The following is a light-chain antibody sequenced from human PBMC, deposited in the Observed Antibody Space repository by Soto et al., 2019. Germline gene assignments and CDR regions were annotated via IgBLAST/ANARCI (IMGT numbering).Light chain of an antibody. J-gene: IGKJ4*01. V-gene: IGKV1-33*01. CDR1: QDMRNY. CDR3: QQYDTLPPT. Sequence: DIQMTQSPSSLSASVGDRVTITCQASQDMRNYLNWYQQKPGKAPKLLIYGASNLEAGVPPRFSGSGSGTEFSLTITSLQPEDIAVYYCQQYDTLPPTFGGGTKVDIK. CDR2: GAS.